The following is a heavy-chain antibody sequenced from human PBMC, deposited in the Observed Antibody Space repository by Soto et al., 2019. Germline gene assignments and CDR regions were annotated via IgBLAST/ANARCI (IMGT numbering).Heavy chain of an antibody. CDR1: GGSISSSNYY. D-gene: IGHD6-19*01. CDR3: AKIAVSGPFDY. V-gene: IGHV4-39*07. CDR2: FFIGGNT. Sequence: SETLSLTCTVSGGSISSSNYYWGWMRQPPGKGLEWIASFFIGGNTYYNPSLKSRVTISVDTSKNQFSLKLSSVTAADTAMYYCAKIAVSGPFDYWGQGILVTVSS. J-gene: IGHJ4*02.